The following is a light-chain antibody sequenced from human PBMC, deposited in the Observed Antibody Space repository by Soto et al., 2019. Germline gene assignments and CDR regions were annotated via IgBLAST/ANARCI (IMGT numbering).Light chain of an antibody. Sequence: IQLTQSPSSLSASVGDRVTLTCRASQGIDSYLAWYQQRPGKVPQPLIYEPPILQSGVSSRFSGSGSGTDFTLTISSLQVEDFATYYCQQTRSYPSTFGGGTKV. CDR1: QGIDSY. CDR3: QQTRSYPST. J-gene: IGKJ4*01. V-gene: IGKV1-9*01. CDR2: EPP.